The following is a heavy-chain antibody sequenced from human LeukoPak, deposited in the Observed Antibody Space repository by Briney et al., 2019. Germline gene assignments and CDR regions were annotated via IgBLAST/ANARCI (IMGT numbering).Heavy chain of an antibody. CDR2: ISSSSNII. V-gene: IGHV3-48*01. CDR1: GFTFSNYN. J-gene: IGHJ4*02. D-gene: IGHD2-15*01. CDR3: ARDRSGSSPY. Sequence: GGSLRPSCAASGFTFSNYNMNWVRQPPGKGLQWVSYISSSSNIIYYADSVKGRFTISRDNAKNSLFLQMNSLRAEDTAVYYCARDRSGSSPYWGQGTLVTVSS.